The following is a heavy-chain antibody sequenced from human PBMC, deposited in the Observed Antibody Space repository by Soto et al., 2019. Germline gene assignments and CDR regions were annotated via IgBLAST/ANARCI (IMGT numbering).Heavy chain of an antibody. V-gene: IGHV1-3*01. CDR1: GYTFTNYA. J-gene: IGHJ5*02. D-gene: IGHD2-2*01. CDR3: GRDGGYCSSTSCRGINWFDP. CDR2: INAGNGNT. Sequence: ASVKVSFKASGYTFTNYAIHWVRQAPGQRLEWMGWINAGNGNTKYSQKFQGRVTITRDTSASTAYMELSSLRSEDTAVYYCGRDGGYCSSTSCRGINWFDPWGQGTLVTVSS.